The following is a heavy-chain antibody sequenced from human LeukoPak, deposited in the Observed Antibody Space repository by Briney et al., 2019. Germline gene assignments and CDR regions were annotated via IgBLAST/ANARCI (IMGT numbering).Heavy chain of an antibody. J-gene: IGHJ4*02. Sequence: GASVKVSCTASGYTFTSYGISWVRQAPGQGLEWMGWISAYNGNTNYAQKLQGRVTMTTDTSTSTAYMELRSLRSDDTAVYYCARVRGIAVGGQIDYWGQGTLVTVSS. CDR3: ARVRGIAVGGQIDY. V-gene: IGHV1-18*01. CDR2: ISAYNGNT. D-gene: IGHD6-19*01. CDR1: GYTFTSYG.